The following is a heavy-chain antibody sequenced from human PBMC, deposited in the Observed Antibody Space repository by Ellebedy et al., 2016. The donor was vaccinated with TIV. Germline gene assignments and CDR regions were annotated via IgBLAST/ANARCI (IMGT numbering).Heavy chain of an antibody. CDR1: DSSISSARY. CDR3: ARHASYYDSSGYSGYYFDY. Sequence: MPSETLSLTCTDSDSSISSARYWGWIRQPPGKGQEWIGSIHFGGSTYYNPSLKSRVTTSVDTSKNQFSLKLSSVTAADTAVYYCARHASYYDSSGYSGYYFDYWGQGTLVTVSS. CDR2: IHFGGST. D-gene: IGHD3-22*01. J-gene: IGHJ4*02. V-gene: IGHV4-39*01.